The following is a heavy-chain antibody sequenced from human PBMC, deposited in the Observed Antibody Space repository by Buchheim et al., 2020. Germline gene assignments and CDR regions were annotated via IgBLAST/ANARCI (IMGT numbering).Heavy chain of an antibody. J-gene: IGHJ4*02. CDR1: GFTFSSYE. CDR3: ARGDASGFGVVPGSLDY. Sequence: EVQLVESGGGLVQPGGSLRLSCAASGFTFSSYEMNWVRQAPGKGLEWVSYISSSGSTIYYADSVKGRFTISRDNAKNSLYLQMNSLRAEDTAVYYCARGDASGFGVVPGSLDYWGQGTL. CDR2: ISSSGSTI. D-gene: IGHD3-3*01. V-gene: IGHV3-48*03.